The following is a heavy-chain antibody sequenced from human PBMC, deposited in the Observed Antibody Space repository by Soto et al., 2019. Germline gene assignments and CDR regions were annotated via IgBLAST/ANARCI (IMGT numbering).Heavy chain of an antibody. D-gene: IGHD6-13*01. Sequence: PSETLSLTCTVSGGSISRYYWSWIRQPPGKGLEWIGYMYNTGRTVYNPSFKSRVTISVDTSKNQFSLKLSSVTAADTAVYYCARRYGTVFDYWGQGTLVNVSS. CDR2: MYNTGRT. V-gene: IGHV4-59*01. CDR1: GGSISRYY. J-gene: IGHJ4*02. CDR3: ARRYGTVFDY.